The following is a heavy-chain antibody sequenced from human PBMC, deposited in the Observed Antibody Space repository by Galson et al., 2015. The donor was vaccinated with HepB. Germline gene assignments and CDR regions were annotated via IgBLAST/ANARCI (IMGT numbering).Heavy chain of an antibody. CDR1: GFTFNTYW. V-gene: IGHV3-7*01. CDR3: GSRWADS. CDR2: MKADGSER. Sequence: SLRLSCAASGFTFNTYWMTWIRQAPGKGLEWVANMKADGSERHYVDSVRGRFTISRDNAKNSLYLQMNSLRAEDTAVYYCGSRWADSWGQGTLVTVAS. D-gene: IGHD4-23*01. J-gene: IGHJ4*02.